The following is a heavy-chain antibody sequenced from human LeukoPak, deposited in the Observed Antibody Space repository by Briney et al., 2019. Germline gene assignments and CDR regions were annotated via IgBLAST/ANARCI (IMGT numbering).Heavy chain of an antibody. V-gene: IGHV3-48*03. CDR1: GFTFSSYE. D-gene: IGHD6-19*01. CDR2: ISSSGSTK. Sequence: PGGSLRLSCAASGFTFSSYEMNWVRQAPGKGLEWVSYISSSGSTKYYADSVKGRFTISRDNAKNSLYLQMNSLRAEDTAVYYCARDLSVAGTGAFDIWGQGTMVTVSS. CDR3: ARDLSVAGTGAFDI. J-gene: IGHJ3*02.